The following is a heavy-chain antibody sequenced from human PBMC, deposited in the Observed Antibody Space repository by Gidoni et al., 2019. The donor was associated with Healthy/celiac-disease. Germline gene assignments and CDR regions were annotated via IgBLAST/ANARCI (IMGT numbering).Heavy chain of an antibody. D-gene: IGHD5-18*01. V-gene: IGHV1-69*01. CDR2: IIPIVGTA. J-gene: IGHJ4*02. CDR3: ATVDTAMRTELCFDY. Sequence: QVQLVQSGAEGKLPGSSVKVSCKASGGTLSSYAISWGRQAPGQGLEWMGGIIPIVGTANYAQKFQGRVTITADESTSTAYMELSSLRSEDTAVYYCATVDTAMRTELCFDYWGQGTLVTVSS. CDR1: GGTLSSYA.